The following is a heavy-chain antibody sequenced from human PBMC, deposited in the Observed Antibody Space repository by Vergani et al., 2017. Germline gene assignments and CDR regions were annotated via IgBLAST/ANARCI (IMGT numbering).Heavy chain of an antibody. V-gene: IGHV1-46*01. CDR1: GYTFTSYY. CDR2: INPSGAST. D-gene: IGHD1-26*01. Sequence: QVQLVQSGAEVKKPGASVKVSCKASGYTFTSYYMHWVRQAPGQGLEWMGIINPSGASTSYAQKFQGRVTMTRDTSTSTVYMELSSLRSEATAVYYCARVGSGSPPDYWGQGTLVTVSS. CDR3: ARVGSGSPPDY. J-gene: IGHJ4*02.